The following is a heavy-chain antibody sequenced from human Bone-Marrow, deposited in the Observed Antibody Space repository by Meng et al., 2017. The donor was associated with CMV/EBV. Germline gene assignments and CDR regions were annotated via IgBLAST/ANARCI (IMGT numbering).Heavy chain of an antibody. D-gene: IGHD2-21*01. J-gene: IGHJ4*02. Sequence: GGSLRLSCAASGFTFSNSDMNWVRQAPGKGLEWVAFIRYDGSNKYYADSVKGRFTISRDNSKNTLYLQMNSLRAEDTAVYYCAGASVIALFYWGQGTLVTVSS. V-gene: IGHV3-30*02. CDR2: IRYDGSNK. CDR3: AGASVIALFY. CDR1: GFTFSNSD.